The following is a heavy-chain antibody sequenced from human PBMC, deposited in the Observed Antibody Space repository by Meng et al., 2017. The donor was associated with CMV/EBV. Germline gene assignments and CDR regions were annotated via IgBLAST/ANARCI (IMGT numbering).Heavy chain of an antibody. CDR1: GFTFSSYA. CDR2: IYSGGSST. J-gene: IGHJ4*02. V-gene: IGHV3-23*03. CDR3: ARDRRNYLDY. Sequence: GESLKISCEASGFTFSSYAMSWVRQAPGKGLEWVSVIYSGGSSTYYADSVKGRFTISRDNAKNSLYLQMNSLRAEDTAVYYCARDRRNYLDYWGQGTLVTVSS.